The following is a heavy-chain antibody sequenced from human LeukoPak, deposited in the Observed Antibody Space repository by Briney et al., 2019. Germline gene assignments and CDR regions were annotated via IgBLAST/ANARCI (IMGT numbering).Heavy chain of an antibody. V-gene: IGHV4-30-2*01. CDR2: IYHSGST. J-gene: IGHJ4*02. Sequence: SQTLSLTCAVSGGSISSGGYSWSWIRQPPGKGLEWIGYIYHSGSTYYNPSLKSRVTISVDRSKNQFSLKLSSVTAADTAVYYCARDSGSSPRFDYWGQGTLVTVSS. D-gene: IGHD3-10*01. CDR1: GGSISSGGYS. CDR3: ARDSGSSPRFDY.